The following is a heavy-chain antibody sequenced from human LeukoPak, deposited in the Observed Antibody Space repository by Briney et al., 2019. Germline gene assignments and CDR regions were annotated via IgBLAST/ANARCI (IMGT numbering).Heavy chain of an antibody. Sequence: ASVKVSCKASGYTFTAYYMHWVRQAPEQGLEWMGWITPNSGGTKYAQRFQGRVTMTRDTSISTAYMELSGLRSDDTAVYYCARGFRLSAIEDWFDPWGQGTLVTVSS. V-gene: IGHV1-2*02. CDR2: ITPNSGGT. D-gene: IGHD2-2*02. CDR1: GYTFTAYY. J-gene: IGHJ5*02. CDR3: ARGFRLSAIEDWFDP.